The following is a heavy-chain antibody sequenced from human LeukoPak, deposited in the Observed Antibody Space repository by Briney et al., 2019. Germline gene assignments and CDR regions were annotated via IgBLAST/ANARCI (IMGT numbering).Heavy chain of an antibody. CDR1: GGSFSGYY. CDR2: INHSGST. CDR3: ARGWVRGYSGYDDY. D-gene: IGHD5-12*01. J-gene: IGHJ4*02. V-gene: IGHV4-34*01. Sequence: SETLSLTCAVYGGSFSGYYWSWIRQPPGKGLEWIGEINHSGSTNYNPSLKSRVTISVDTSKNQFSLKLSSVTAADTAVYYCARGWVRGYSGYDDYWGQGTLVTVSS.